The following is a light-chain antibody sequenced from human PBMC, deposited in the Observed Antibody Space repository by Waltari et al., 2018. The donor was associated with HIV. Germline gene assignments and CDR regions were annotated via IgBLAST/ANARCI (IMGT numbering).Light chain of an antibody. CDR2: YKSDSDK. CDR1: RGIHVCTFQ. Sequence: HAVLTQPYSLSASPGASASLICPFRRGIHVCTFQLSWYQQNPGSPPQYLLRYKSDSDKQQGSGVPSRFSGSKDASANAGILLISGLQSEDEADYYCMIWHSSAWVFGGGTKLTVL. J-gene: IGLJ3*02. V-gene: IGLV5-45*02. CDR3: MIWHSSAWV.